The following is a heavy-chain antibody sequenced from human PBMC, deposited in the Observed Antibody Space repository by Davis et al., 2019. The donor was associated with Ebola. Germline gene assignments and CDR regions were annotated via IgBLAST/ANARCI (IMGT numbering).Heavy chain of an antibody. Sequence: PSETLSLTCTVSGDSSSTYQWSWIRQPPGKGLEYIGYIYNSGSTNYNPSLKSRVTISVDTSKNQFSLKLSSVTAADTAVYYCARRDYANWFDPWGQGTLVTVSS. V-gene: IGHV4-59*08. CDR3: ARRDYANWFDP. CDR2: IYNSGST. J-gene: IGHJ5*02. D-gene: IGHD4-17*01. CDR1: GDSSSTYQ.